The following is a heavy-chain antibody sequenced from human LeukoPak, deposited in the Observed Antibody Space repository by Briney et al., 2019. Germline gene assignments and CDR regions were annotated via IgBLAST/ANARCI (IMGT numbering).Heavy chain of an antibody. CDR1: GFTFSNYA. CDR2: ISGSGVPT. CDR3: ARDAEYLYYYYYYMDV. D-gene: IGHD6-6*01. V-gene: IGHV3-23*01. Sequence: GGSLRLSCAASGFTFSNYAMSWVRQAPGKGLEWVSAISGSGVPTYYADSVKGRFTISRDNSKNSLYLQLNSLRAEDTAVYYCARDAEYLYYYYYYMDVWGKGTTVTVSS. J-gene: IGHJ6*03.